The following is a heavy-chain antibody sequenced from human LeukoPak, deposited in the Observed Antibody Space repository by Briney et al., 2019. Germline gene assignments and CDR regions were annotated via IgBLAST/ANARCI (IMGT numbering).Heavy chain of an antibody. CDR1: GFTFSSYG. CDR2: ISYDGNNK. CDR3: AKDSQQWLVRYYFDY. V-gene: IGHV3-30*18. Sequence: GGSLRLSCAASGFTFSSYGMHWVRQAPGKGLEWVAVISYDGNNKYYADSVKGRFTISRDNSKNTLYLQMNSLRAEDTAVYYCAKDSQQWLVRYYFDYWGQGTLVTVSS. J-gene: IGHJ4*02. D-gene: IGHD6-19*01.